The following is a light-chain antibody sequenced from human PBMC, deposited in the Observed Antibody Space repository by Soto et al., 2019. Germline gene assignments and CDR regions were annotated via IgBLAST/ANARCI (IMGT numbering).Light chain of an antibody. V-gene: IGKV3-11*01. CDR1: QSVSSR. Sequence: EIVLTQSPGTLSLSPGERATLSCMASQSVSSRLAWYQQKPGQAPRLLIYDVSNRATGIPARFSGSGSGTDFTLTISSLEPEDFAVYYCQQRDYWQVTFGQGTRLEIK. CDR3: QQRDYWQVT. CDR2: DVS. J-gene: IGKJ5*01.